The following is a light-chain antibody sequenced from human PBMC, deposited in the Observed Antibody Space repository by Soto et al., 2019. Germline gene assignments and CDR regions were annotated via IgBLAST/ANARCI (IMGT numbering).Light chain of an antibody. V-gene: IGKV3-20*01. Sequence: EIVLTQSPGTLSLSPGEGATLSCRASESVSSNYIAWYQQKPGQAPRLLIYGASSRATGIPHRFSGSGSGTDFTLTISRLEPEDFAVYYCQQYGSSRWTFGQGTKVDIK. CDR2: GAS. J-gene: IGKJ1*01. CDR3: QQYGSSRWT. CDR1: ESVSSNY.